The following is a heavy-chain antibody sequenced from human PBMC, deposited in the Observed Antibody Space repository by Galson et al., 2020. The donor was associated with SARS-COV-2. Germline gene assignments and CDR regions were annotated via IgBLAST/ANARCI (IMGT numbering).Heavy chain of an antibody. CDR1: GGTFSSYA. J-gene: IGHJ6*02. Sequence: SVKVSCKASGGTFSSYAISCVRHAPGQGLEWMGGPIPIFGTANYAHKFQGRVTITADESTSTAYMELSSLRSEDTAVSYCARDPGGYYCSSTSCYASGPYGMDVWGQGTTVTVSS. CDR2: PIPIFGTA. V-gene: IGHV1-69*13. D-gene: IGHD2-2*01. CDR3: ARDPGGYYCSSTSCYASGPYGMDV.